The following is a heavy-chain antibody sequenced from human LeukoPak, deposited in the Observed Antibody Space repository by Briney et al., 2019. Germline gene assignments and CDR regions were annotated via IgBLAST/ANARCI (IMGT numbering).Heavy chain of an antibody. CDR3: ARGGTDWTGSYPYCFDY. V-gene: IGHV4-59*01. D-gene: IGHD3/OR15-3a*01. Sequence: SETLSLTCTVSGGSISTYYWGWVRQPPGKGMEYIGYVYLSGSTNYNPSLKSRATISVDTSKNQFSLRLTSVTAADSAVYYCARGGTDWTGSYPYCFDYWGQGTLVTVSS. CDR2: VYLSGST. CDR1: GGSISTYY. J-gene: IGHJ4*02.